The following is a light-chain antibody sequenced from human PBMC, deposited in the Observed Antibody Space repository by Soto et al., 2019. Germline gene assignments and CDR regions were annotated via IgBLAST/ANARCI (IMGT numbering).Light chain of an antibody. Sequence: QSVLTQPPSVSAAPGQNVNISCSGNDSNIGYNYVYWYQQFPGTAPKLLISDINKRPSGIPDRFSGSKSGSSATLAITGLQTGDEADYFCGTWDSSLGAAVFGGGPKLTVL. CDR2: DIN. CDR1: DSNIGYNY. J-gene: IGLJ3*02. V-gene: IGLV1-51*01. CDR3: GTWDSSLGAAV.